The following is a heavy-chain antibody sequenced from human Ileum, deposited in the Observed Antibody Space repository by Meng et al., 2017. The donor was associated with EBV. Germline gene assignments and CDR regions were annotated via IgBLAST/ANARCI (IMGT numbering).Heavy chain of an antibody. D-gene: IGHD2-2*01. V-gene: IGHV4-4*02. CDR1: GGSISSSNW. J-gene: IGHJ4*02. CDR2: IYHSGST. CDR3: ARGYCSSTSCYAALYYFDY. Sequence: QLPVHESGPGRVKPSGTLSLTCAVSGGSISSSNWWSWVRQPPGKGLEWIGEIYHSGSTNYNPSLKSRVTISVDKSKNQFSLKLSSVTAADTAVYYCARGYCSSTSCYAALYYFDYWGQGTLVTVSS.